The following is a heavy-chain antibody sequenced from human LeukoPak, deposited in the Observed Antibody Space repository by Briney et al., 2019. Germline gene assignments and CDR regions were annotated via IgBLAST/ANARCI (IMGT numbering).Heavy chain of an antibody. J-gene: IGHJ3*02. V-gene: IGHV4-38-2*02. CDR1: GYSISSGYD. CDR3: ARPSREWLRFDAFDI. Sequence: SETLSLTCTVSGYSISSGYDWGWIRQPPGKGLEWIGGIYYSGSTYYNPSLKSRVTISVDTSKNQFSLKLSSVTAADTAVYYCARPSREWLRFDAFDIWGQGTMVTVSS. CDR2: IYYSGST. D-gene: IGHD5-12*01.